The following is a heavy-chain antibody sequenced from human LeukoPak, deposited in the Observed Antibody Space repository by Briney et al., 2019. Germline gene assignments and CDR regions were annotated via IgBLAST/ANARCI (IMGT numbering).Heavy chain of an antibody. CDR2: MYYSGTS. D-gene: IGHD3-22*01. V-gene: IGHV4-61*01. CDR3: ARDRDRLDY. Sequence: SATLSLTCTVSGASVSSGSYYWSWIRQPPGKGLEWIGYMYYSGTSNYNPSLKSRVTISVDTSKNQFSLKLSSLTAADTAVYYCARDRDRLDYWGQGTLVTVSS. J-gene: IGHJ4*02. CDR1: GASVSSGSYY.